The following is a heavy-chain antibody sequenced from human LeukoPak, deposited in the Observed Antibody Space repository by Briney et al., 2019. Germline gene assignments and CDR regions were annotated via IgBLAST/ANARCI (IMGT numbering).Heavy chain of an antibody. CDR2: INAGNGNT. J-gene: IGHJ5*02. CDR3: ARALGYCSGGSCHDWFDL. V-gene: IGHV1-3*01. Sequence: ASVKVSCKASGYTFTSYAMHWVRQAPGQRLEWMAWINAGNGNTKYSQEFQGRVTITRDTSASTAYMELSSLRSEDTAVYYCARALGYCSGGSCHDWFDLWGQGTLVTVSS. CDR1: GYTFTSYA. D-gene: IGHD2-15*01.